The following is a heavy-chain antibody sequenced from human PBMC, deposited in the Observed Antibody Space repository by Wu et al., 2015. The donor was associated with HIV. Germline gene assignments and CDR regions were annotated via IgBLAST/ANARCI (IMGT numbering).Heavy chain of an antibody. CDR3: AATGIAVAGTYYYYYYMDV. V-gene: IGHV1-69*01. J-gene: IGHJ6*03. D-gene: IGHD6-19*01. Sequence: QVQLVQSGAEVKKPGASVKVSCKASGYTFTGYYMHWVRQAPGQGLEWMGGIIPIFGTANYAQKFQGRVTITADESTSTAYMELSSLRSEDTAVYYCAATGIAVAGTYYYYYYMDVWGKGTTVTVSS. CDR1: GYTFTGYY. CDR2: IIPIFGTA.